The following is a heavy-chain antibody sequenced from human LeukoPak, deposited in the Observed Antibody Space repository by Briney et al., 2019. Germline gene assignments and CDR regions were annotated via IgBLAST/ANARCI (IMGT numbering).Heavy chain of an antibody. CDR3: ARGGIVGATDYYYGMDV. J-gene: IGHJ6*02. V-gene: IGHV3-33*01. CDR1: GFXFSSYG. Sequence: GGSLRLSCAASGFXFSSYGMHWVRQAPGKGLEWVAVIWYDGSNKYYADSVKGRFTISRDNSKNTLYLQMNSLRAEDTAVYYCARGGIVGATDYYYGMDVWGQGTTVTVSS. CDR2: IWYDGSNK. D-gene: IGHD1-26*01.